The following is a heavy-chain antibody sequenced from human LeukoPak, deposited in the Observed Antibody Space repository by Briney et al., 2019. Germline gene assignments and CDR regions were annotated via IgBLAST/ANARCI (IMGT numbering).Heavy chain of an antibody. Sequence: PSETLSLTCTVSGGSISSSSYYWGWIRQPPGKGLEWIGSIYYSGSTYYNPSLKSRVTISVDTSKNQFSLKLSSVTAADTAVYYCARESNYGSFDYWGQGTLVTVSS. V-gene: IGHV4-39*07. CDR2: IYYSGST. CDR1: GGSISSSSYY. J-gene: IGHJ4*02. CDR3: ARESNYGSFDY. D-gene: IGHD4-11*01.